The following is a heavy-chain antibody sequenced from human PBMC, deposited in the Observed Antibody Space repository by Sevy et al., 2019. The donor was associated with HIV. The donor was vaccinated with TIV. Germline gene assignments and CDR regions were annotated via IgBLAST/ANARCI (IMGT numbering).Heavy chain of an antibody. CDR3: ARSQNVDSAPFDY. J-gene: IGHJ4*02. V-gene: IGHV4-30-4*01. Sequence: SETLSLTCTVSGGSISTGDYYGSWIRQTPGKGLEWIGYFFNSDSPHYSPSLKSRLTISVDMSKNKVYLKLSSVTAADTAVYFCARSQNVDSAPFDYWGQGALVTVSS. D-gene: IGHD5-18*01. CDR2: FFNSDSP. CDR1: GGSISTGDYY.